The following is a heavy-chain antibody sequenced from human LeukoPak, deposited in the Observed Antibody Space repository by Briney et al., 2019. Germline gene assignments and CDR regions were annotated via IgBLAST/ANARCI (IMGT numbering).Heavy chain of an antibody. CDR2: ISSSGSTI. CDR1: GFTFSDYY. J-gene: IGHJ3*02. CDR3: ARDQIVVVTRTDAFDI. D-gene: IGHD2-21*02. Sequence: GGSLRLSRAASGFTFSDYYMSWIRQAPGKGLEWVSYISSSGSTIYYADSVKGRFTISRDNAKNSLYLQMNSLRAEDTAVYYCARDQIVVVTRTDAFDIWGQGTMVTVSS. V-gene: IGHV3-11*01.